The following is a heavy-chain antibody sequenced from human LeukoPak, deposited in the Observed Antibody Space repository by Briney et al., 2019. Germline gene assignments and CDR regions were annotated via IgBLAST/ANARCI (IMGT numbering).Heavy chain of an antibody. CDR2: ISGSGGST. CDR3: AKSGWVYSYGYRPTPNGMDV. V-gene: IGHV3-23*01. Sequence: PGGSLRLSCAASGFTFSSYAMSWVRQAPGKGLEWVSAISGSGGSTYYADSVKGRFTISRDNSKNTLYLQMNSLRAEDTAVYYCAKSGWVYSYGYRPTPNGMDVWGQGTTVTVSS. D-gene: IGHD5-18*01. J-gene: IGHJ6*02. CDR1: GFTFSSYA.